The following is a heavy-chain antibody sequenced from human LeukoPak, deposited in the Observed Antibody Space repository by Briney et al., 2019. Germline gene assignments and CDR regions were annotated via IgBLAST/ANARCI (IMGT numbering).Heavy chain of an antibody. CDR3: ARVGRFLEWLVGDFDY. CDR1: GYTFTSYD. V-gene: IGHV1-18*01. Sequence: ASVKVSCKASGYTFTSYDINWVRQAPGQGLEWMGWISAYNGNTNYAQKLQGRVTMTTDTSTSTAYMELRSLRSDDTAVYYCARVGRFLEWLVGDFDYWGQGTLVTVSS. J-gene: IGHJ4*02. D-gene: IGHD3-3*01. CDR2: ISAYNGNT.